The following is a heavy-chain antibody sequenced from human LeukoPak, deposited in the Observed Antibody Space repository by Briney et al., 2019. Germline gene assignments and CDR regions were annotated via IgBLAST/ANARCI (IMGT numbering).Heavy chain of an antibody. CDR3: AKTGSYYDSSGTGPFDY. CDR1: GFTFSNYA. Sequence: GGSLRLSCAASGFTFSNYAMRWVRQAPGKGLEWVSAISGSGGSTYYADSVKGRFTISRDNSKNTLYLQMNSLRAEDTAVYYCAKTGSYYDSSGTGPFDYWGQGTLVTVSS. V-gene: IGHV3-23*01. D-gene: IGHD3-22*01. J-gene: IGHJ4*02. CDR2: ISGSGGST.